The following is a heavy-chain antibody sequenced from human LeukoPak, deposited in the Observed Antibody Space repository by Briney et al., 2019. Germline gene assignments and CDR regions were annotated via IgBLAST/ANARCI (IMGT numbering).Heavy chain of an antibody. CDR3: ARQIYGEFYGMDV. V-gene: IGHV4-59*12. J-gene: IGHJ6*02. CDR1: GGSISSYY. Sequence: SETLSLTCTVSGGSISSYYWSWIRQPPGKGLEWIGYIYYSGSTYYNPSLKSRVTISVDTSKNQFSLKLSSVTAADTAVYYCARQIYGEFYGMDVWGQGTTVTVSS. CDR2: IYYSGST. D-gene: IGHD3-10*01.